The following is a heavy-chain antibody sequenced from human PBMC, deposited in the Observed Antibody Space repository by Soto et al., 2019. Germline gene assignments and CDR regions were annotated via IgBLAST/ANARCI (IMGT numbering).Heavy chain of an antibody. Sequence: QVQLQESGPGLVKPSETLSLTCTVSGGSISSYYWSWIRQPPGKGLEWIGYIYYSGSTNYNPSLKSRVTISVDTSKNQFSLKLSSVTAADTAVYYCARDVGYSSGWYVLDYWGQGTLVTVSS. CDR3: ARDVGYSSGWYVLDY. CDR1: GGSISSYY. D-gene: IGHD6-19*01. J-gene: IGHJ4*02. V-gene: IGHV4-59*01. CDR2: IYYSGST.